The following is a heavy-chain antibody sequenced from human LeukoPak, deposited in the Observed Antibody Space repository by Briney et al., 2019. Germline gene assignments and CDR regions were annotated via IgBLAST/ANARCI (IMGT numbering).Heavy chain of an antibody. D-gene: IGHD2-2*01. V-gene: IGHV1-46*01. CDR1: GYTFTSYY. CDR3: AREDIVVVPAATRFGYGMDV. J-gene: IGHJ6*04. Sequence: GASVKVSCKASGYTFTSYYMHWVRQAPGQGLEWMGIINPSGGSTSYAQKFQGRVTMTRDTSTSTVYMELSSLRSEDTAVYYCAREDIVVVPAATRFGYGMDVWGKGTTVTVSS. CDR2: INPSGGST.